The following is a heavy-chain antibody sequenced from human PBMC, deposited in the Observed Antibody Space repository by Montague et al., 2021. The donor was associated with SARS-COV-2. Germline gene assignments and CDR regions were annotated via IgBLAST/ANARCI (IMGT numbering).Heavy chain of an antibody. J-gene: IGHJ6*02. CDR3: ARTSRGSRYFYGVDV. D-gene: IGHD3-10*01. CDR1: GGPITSYY. CDR2: IYHSGST. V-gene: IGHV4-59*01. Sequence: SETLSLTCAVSGGPITSYYWNWIRQPPGKGLEYIGYIYHSGSTTYNPSLKSRVSISVDTSKNQFSLKLRSVTAADTAIYYCARTSRGSRYFYGVDVWGQGTTVTVSS.